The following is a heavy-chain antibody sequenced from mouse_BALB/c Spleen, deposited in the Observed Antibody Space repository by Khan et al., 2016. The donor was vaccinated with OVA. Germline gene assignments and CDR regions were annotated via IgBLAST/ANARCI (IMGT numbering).Heavy chain of an antibody. CDR3: ARRGAARATWDYFDY. J-gene: IGHJ2*03. V-gene: IGHV1-63*02. CDR2: IYPGGGYT. Sequence: QVQLKQSGAELVRPGTSVKMSCKAAGYTFTNYWIGWVKQRPGHGLEWIGDIYPGGGYTNYNEKFKGKATLTADTSSSTAYMQLSSLTSEDSAGYYWARRGAARATWDYFDYWGQGTSFTVSS. D-gene: IGHD3-1*01. CDR1: GYTFTNYW.